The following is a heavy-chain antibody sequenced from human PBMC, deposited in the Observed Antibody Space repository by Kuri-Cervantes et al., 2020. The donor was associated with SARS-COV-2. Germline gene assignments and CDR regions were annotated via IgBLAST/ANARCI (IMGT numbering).Heavy chain of an antibody. CDR1: GFTFSSYA. D-gene: IGHD4-17*01. V-gene: IGHV3-30-3*01. CDR3: ARDRTTVTTRDY. J-gene: IGHJ4*02. Sequence: LSLTCAASGFTFSSYAMHWVRQAPGKGLEWVAVISYDGSNKYYADSVKGRFTISRDNSKNTLYLQMNSLRAEDTAVYYCARDRTTVTTRDYWGQGTLVTVSS. CDR2: ISYDGSNK.